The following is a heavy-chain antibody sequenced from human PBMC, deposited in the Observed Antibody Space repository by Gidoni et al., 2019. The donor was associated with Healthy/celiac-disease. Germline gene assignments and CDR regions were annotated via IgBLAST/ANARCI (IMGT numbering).Heavy chain of an antibody. CDR2: IIPIFGTA. Sequence: QVQLVQSGAEVKKPGSSVKVSCKASGGTFSSYAISWVRQAPGQGLEWMGGIIPIFGTANYAQKFQGRVTITADKATSTAYMELSSLRSEDTAVYYCAREVGYCSGGSCYGPGDIWGQGTMVTVSS. V-gene: IGHV1-69*06. CDR3: AREVGYCSGGSCYGPGDI. J-gene: IGHJ3*02. D-gene: IGHD2-15*01. CDR1: GGTFSSYA.